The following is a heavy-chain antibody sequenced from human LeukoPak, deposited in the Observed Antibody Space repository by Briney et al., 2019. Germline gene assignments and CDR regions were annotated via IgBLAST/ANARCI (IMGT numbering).Heavy chain of an antibody. CDR1: GFPFSSYS. Sequence: GGSLRLSCTASGFPFSSYSMNWVRQAPGRGLKWVSYISAGSSTIYYAGSVRGRFTISRDNSNNRLYLQMNSVRAEDTAMYFCAKDTAVILTAPFDSWGQGTLVTVSS. V-gene: IGHV3-48*01. J-gene: IGHJ4*02. CDR2: ISAGSSTI. D-gene: IGHD2-21*01. CDR3: AKDTAVILTAPFDS.